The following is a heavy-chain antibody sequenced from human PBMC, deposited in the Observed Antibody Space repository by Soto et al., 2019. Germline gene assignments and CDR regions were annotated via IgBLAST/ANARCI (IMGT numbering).Heavy chain of an antibody. CDR1: GGTFSSYT. V-gene: IGHV1-69*02. J-gene: IGHJ1*01. D-gene: IGHD2-15*01. CDR3: ASCGSGGSCYSPEYFQH. CDR2: IIPILGIA. Sequence: SVKVSCKASGGTFSSYTISWVRQAPGQGLEWMGRIIPILGIANYAQKFQGRVTITADKSTSTAYMELSSLRSEDTAVYYCASCGSGGSCYSPEYFQHWGQGTLVTVSS.